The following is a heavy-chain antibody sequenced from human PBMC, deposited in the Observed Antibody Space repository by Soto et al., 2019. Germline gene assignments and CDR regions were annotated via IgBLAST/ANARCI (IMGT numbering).Heavy chain of an antibody. J-gene: IGHJ6*03. CDR1: GFTFSSYG. V-gene: IGHV3-30*18. CDR2: ISYDGSNK. CDR3: AKVPYSSGLYTYYYYMDV. Sequence: GGSLRLSCAASGFTFSSYGMHWVRQAPGKGLEWVAVISYDGSNKYYADSVKGRLTISRDNSKNTLYLQMNSLRAEDTAVYYCAKVPYSSGLYTYYYYMDVWGKGTTVTVSS. D-gene: IGHD6-19*01.